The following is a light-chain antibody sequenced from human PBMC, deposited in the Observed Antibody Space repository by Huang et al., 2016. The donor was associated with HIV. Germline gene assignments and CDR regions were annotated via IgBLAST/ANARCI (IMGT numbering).Light chain of an antibody. J-gene: IGKJ4*01. Sequence: DIQMTQSPSSLSASVGDRVTITCRASRGISTSLALYQQQPGKAPKLLLYAASRLQGWVPSRFSGSGSRTDYTLTISSLQPEDSATYYCQQYYNTTLSFGGGTKVEIK. V-gene: IGKV1-NL1*01. CDR2: AAS. CDR1: RGISTS. CDR3: QQYYNTTLS.